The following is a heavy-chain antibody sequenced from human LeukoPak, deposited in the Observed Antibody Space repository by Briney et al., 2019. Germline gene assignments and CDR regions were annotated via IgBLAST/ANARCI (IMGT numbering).Heavy chain of an antibody. V-gene: IGHV4-61*02. Sequence: SETLSLTCTVSGGSISSGSYSWSWIRQPAGKGLEWIGRIYSSGSTNYNPSLKSRVTISVDTSKKQFSLKLSSVTAADTAVYYCASPVPGIVVVTATRYWGQGTLVTVSS. J-gene: IGHJ4*02. D-gene: IGHD2-21*02. CDR1: GGSISSGSYS. CDR2: IYSSGST. CDR3: ASPVPGIVVVTATRY.